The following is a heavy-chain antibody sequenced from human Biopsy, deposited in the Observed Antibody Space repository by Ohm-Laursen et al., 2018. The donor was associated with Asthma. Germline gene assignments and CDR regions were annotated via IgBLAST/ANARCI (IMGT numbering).Heavy chain of an antibody. D-gene: IGHD1-26*01. CDR2: ISLNTGDA. Sequence: ASVKVSCKASGYTFIHFAIHWVRQAPGQRLEWMGWISLNTGDANLAQKFRGWVTMTRDTSISTAYLVLSGLKSHDTAVYYCARAPYSDAIDSWGQGTLVAVSS. J-gene: IGHJ4*02. CDR3: ARAPYSDAIDS. V-gene: IGHV1-2*04. CDR1: GYTFIHFA.